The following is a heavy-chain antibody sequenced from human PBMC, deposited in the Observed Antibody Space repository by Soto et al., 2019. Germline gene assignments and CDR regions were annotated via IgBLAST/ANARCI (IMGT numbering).Heavy chain of an antibody. Sequence: QVQLVQSGAEVKKPGSSMKVSCKTSGGTFSTFPINWVRQAPGKGLEWVGGIIPIFGKANYGHKFKGRFTITADESTNTAYVELTSLSSEATAVYFCARGKQEVRGPYVMDLWGQGTTVTVS. D-gene: IGHD1-1*01. CDR1: GGTFSTFP. CDR3: ARGKQEVRGPYVMDL. V-gene: IGHV1-69*01. J-gene: IGHJ6*02. CDR2: IIPIFGKA.